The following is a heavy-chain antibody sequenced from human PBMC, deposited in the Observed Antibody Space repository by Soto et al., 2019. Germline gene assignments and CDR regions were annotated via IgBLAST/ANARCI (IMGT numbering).Heavy chain of an antibody. CDR2: ISGSGGST. J-gene: IGHJ4*02. Sequence: GGSLRLSCAASRFTFSDYAMSWVRQAPWKGLEWVSTISGSGGSTYYADSVKGRFTISRDNSKNTLYLQMNSLRAEDTALYHCAKDPQTYYFDSTGYSYAPRYAYWGRGTLVTVSS. V-gene: IGHV3-23*01. CDR3: AKDPQTYYFDSTGYSYAPRYAY. CDR1: RFTFSDYA. D-gene: IGHD3-22*01.